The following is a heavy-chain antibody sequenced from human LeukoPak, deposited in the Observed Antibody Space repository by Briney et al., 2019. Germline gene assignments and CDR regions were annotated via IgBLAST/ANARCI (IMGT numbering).Heavy chain of an antibody. V-gene: IGHV3-23*01. Sequence: GGSLRLSCAGSGFTFSSFPMAWVRQAPGKGLKWVTVISGSGGSTYYADSVKGRFTISRDNSKNTLYLQMNSLRAEDTAVYYCAKDQGDYYDSSGYYPDAFDIWGQGTMVTVSS. CDR1: GFTFSSFP. D-gene: IGHD3-22*01. CDR2: ISGSGGST. CDR3: AKDQGDYYDSSGYYPDAFDI. J-gene: IGHJ3*02.